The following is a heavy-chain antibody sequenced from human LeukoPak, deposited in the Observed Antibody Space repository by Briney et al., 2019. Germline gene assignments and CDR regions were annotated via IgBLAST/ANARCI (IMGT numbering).Heavy chain of an antibody. Sequence: GGSLRLSCAASGLVFSDYYMSCIRQAPGRGLEWISYISSSSSDTNYGDSVKGRFTISRDNAKKSLYLQMNSLRAEDTAVYYCSRDQVHSGAYYRDSWGQGTLVTVSS. D-gene: IGHD1-26*01. V-gene: IGHV3-11*05. CDR1: GLVFSDYY. CDR2: ISSSSSDT. J-gene: IGHJ4*02. CDR3: SRDQVHSGAYYRDS.